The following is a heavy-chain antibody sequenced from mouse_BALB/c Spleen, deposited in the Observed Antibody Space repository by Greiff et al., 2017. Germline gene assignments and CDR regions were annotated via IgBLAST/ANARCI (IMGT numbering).Heavy chain of an antibody. V-gene: IGHV5-17*02. CDR3: ARSVTMITEYYFDY. CDR2: ISSGSSTI. D-gene: IGHD2-4*01. CDR1: GFTFSSFG. Sequence: EVHLVESGGGLVQPGGSRKLSCAASGFTFSSFGMHWVRQAPEKGLEWVAYISSGSSTIYYADTVKGRFTISRDNPKNTLFLQMTSLRSEDTAMYYCARSVTMITEYYFDYWGQGTTLTVSS. J-gene: IGHJ2*01.